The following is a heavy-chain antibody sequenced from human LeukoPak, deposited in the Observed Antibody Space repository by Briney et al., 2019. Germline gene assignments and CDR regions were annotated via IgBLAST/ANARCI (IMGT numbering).Heavy chain of an antibody. V-gene: IGHV3-9*01. CDR1: GFTFDDYA. Sequence: GGSLRLSCAASGFTFDDYAMHWVRQAPGKGLEWVSGISWNGGSIGYADSVKGRFTISRDNAKNSLYLQMNSLRAEDTALYYCAKDMVLDFGTTYYFDYWGQGTLVTVSS. J-gene: IGHJ4*02. CDR3: AKDMVLDFGTTYYFDY. CDR2: ISWNGGSI. D-gene: IGHD1-7*01.